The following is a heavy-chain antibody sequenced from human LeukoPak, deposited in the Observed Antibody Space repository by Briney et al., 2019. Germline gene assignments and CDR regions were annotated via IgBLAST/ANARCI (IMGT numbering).Heavy chain of an antibody. CDR1: GGSFSGYY. D-gene: IGHD5-12*01. V-gene: IGHV4-34*01. Sequence: PSETLSLTCAVYGGSFSGYYWSWIRQPPGKGLEWIGEINHSGSTNYNPSLKSRVTISVDTSKNQFSLKLTSVTAADTAVYYCARGVGGYSASSPLGYWGQGTLVTVSS. CDR2: INHSGST. J-gene: IGHJ4*02. CDR3: ARGVGGYSASSPLGY.